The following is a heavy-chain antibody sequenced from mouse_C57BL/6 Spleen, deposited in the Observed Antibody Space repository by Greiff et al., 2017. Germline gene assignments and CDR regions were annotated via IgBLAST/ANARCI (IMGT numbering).Heavy chain of an antibody. Sequence: EVQLQQSGPELVKPGASVKISCKASGYSFTDYNMNWVKQSNGKSLEWIGVINPNYGTTSYNQKFKGKATLTVDKSSSTAYMQLNSLSSEDSAVYYCAREVVATDSAMDYWCQGTSVTVSA. CDR2: INPNYGTT. D-gene: IGHD1-1*01. CDR3: AREVVATDSAMDY. J-gene: IGHJ4*01. V-gene: IGHV1-39*01. CDR1: GYSFTDYN.